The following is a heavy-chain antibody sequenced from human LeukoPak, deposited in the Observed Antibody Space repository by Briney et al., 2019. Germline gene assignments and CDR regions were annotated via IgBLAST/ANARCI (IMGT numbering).Heavy chain of an antibody. CDR2: IYYTGMT. V-gene: IGHV4-39*07. D-gene: IGHD3-22*01. CDR1: GGSITSISYF. Sequence: TSETLSLTCSVSGGSITSISYFWGWIRQPPGKGLEWVGTIYYTGMTYYNPSLKSRFTISVDTSKNQFSLKLSSVTAADTAVYYCARDYYDSSGYYLPFDYWGQGTLVTVSS. J-gene: IGHJ4*02. CDR3: ARDYYDSSGYYLPFDY.